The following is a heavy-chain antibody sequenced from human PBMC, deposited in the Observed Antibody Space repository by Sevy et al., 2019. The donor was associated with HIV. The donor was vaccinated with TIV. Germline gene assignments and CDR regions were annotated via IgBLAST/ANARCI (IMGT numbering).Heavy chain of an antibody. CDR1: GFIFSSYW. CDR2: ISSTSAYI. Sequence: GGSLRLSCAASGFIFSSYWMTWVRQAPGKGLEWVSCISSTSAYINYADSVKGRFTISRDNAKNLLYLQMDSLRAEDTAVYYCARAVLEISTWRSDYWGQGTLVTVSS. CDR3: ARAVLEISTWRSDY. J-gene: IGHJ4*02. V-gene: IGHV3-21*01. D-gene: IGHD1-1*01.